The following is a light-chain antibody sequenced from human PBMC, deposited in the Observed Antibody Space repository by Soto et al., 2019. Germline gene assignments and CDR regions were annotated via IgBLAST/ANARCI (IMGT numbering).Light chain of an antibody. CDR3: AAWDDSLTGWV. CDR1: NSNIGSNT. CDR2: SNN. J-gene: IGLJ3*02. V-gene: IGLV1-44*01. Sequence: QSVLTQPPSASGTPGQRVIISCSGGNSNIGSNTVNWYQQLPGTAPKLLISSNNQRPSGVPDRFSGSKSGTSASLAISGLQSEDEADYYCAAWDDSLTGWVFGGGTKVTVL.